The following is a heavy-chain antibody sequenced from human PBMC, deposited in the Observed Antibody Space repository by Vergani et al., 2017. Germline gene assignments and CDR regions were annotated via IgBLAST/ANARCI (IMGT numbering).Heavy chain of an antibody. D-gene: IGHD2-2*01. Sequence: QVQLQESGPGLVKPSETLSLTCTVSGGSISSYYWSWIRQPPGKGLEWIGYIYYSGSTNYNPALKSRVTISVDTSKNQFSLKLSSVTAADTAVYYCARDFGYCSSTSGYFGWFDPWGQETLVTVSS. V-gene: IGHV4-59*12. CDR3: ARDFGYCSSTSGYFGWFDP. CDR2: IYYSGST. J-gene: IGHJ5*02. CDR1: GGSISSYY.